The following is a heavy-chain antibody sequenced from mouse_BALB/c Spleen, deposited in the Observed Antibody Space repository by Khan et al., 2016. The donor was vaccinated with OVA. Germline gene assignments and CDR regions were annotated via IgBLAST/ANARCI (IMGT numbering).Heavy chain of an antibody. D-gene: IGHD3-1*01. CDR2: ISYDGNS. Sequence: EVQLQESGPGLVKPSQSLSLTCSVTGYSITSGYFWNWIRQFPGNKLEWMGYISYDGNSNYYPSLKNRISISRDTSKNPFFLQLNSVTPEDTATYYCARGGSSGPAWFTNWGQGTLVTVSA. V-gene: IGHV3-6*02. CDR1: GYSITSGYF. CDR3: ARGGSSGPAWFTN. J-gene: IGHJ3*01.